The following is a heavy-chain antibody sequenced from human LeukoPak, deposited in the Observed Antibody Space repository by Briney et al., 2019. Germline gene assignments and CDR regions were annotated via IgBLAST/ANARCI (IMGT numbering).Heavy chain of an antibody. CDR1: GYTFAGHY. CDR3: ARKAPHDSSGWYSDL. Sequence: ASVKVSCKASGYTFAGHYIHWVRQAPGQGLEWMGIINPSDGGATYAQKFQGRVTMTRDTPTSTLYMEVSSLRSEDTAVYYCARKAPHDSSGWYSDLWGRGTLVTVSS. J-gene: IGHJ2*01. V-gene: IGHV1-46*01. CDR2: INPSDGGA. D-gene: IGHD3-22*01.